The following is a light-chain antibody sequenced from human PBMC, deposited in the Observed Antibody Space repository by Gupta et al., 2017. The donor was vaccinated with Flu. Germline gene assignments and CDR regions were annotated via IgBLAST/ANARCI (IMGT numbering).Light chain of an antibody. CDR2: DAS. V-gene: IGKV1-5*01. Sequence: GERVTITCRASQSISSLLAWYQQKPGKAPKRLIYDASNLESGVPSRFSGSGSGSTFTLTISSLQPDDFATYYCQQYNSYPHTFGPGTKVEV. J-gene: IGKJ2*01. CDR1: QSISSL. CDR3: QQYNSYPHT.